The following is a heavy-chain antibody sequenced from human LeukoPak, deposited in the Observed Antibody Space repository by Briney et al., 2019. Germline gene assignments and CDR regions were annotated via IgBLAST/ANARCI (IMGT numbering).Heavy chain of an antibody. J-gene: IGHJ4*02. CDR3: AKQKYSSGYYANDY. Sequence: GGSLRLSCAASGFTFNGYDMHWVRQAPGKGLEWVSGISWNSGSIGYADSVKGRFTISRDNAKNSLYLQMNSLRADDTALYYCAKQKYSSGYYANDYWGQGTLVTVSS. D-gene: IGHD3-22*01. CDR1: GFTFNGYD. V-gene: IGHV3-9*01. CDR2: ISWNSGSI.